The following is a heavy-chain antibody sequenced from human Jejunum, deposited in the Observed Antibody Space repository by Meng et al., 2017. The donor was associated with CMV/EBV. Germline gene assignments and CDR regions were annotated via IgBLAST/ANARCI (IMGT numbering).Heavy chain of an antibody. V-gene: IGHV4-61*01. CDR2: IYYSGST. J-gene: IGHJ6*02. D-gene: IGHD1-26*01. CDR1: GSVTSGTYY. CDR3: ARGEKRSQYYYGLDV. Sequence: GSVTSGTYYWSWIRQPPGKGLEWIGYIYYSGSTNYNPSLKSRVTISVDTSKNQFSLKLSSVTAADTAVYYCARGEKRSQYYYGLDVWGQGTTVTVSS.